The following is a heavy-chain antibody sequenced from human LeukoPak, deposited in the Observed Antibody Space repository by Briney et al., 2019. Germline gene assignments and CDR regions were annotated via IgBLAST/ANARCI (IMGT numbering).Heavy chain of an antibody. D-gene: IGHD6-13*01. CDR2: IYTGGDT. CDR3: ARSPGLAAAAAS. V-gene: IGHV3-66*01. J-gene: IGHJ5*02. CDR1: GFTVSSNY. Sequence: GGSLRLSCAASGFTVSSNYMNWVRQAPGKGLEWVSVIYTGGDTYYADSVRGGFTISRDNSKNTVYLQMNSLRAEDTAVYYCARSPGLAAAAASWGQGTLVTVSS.